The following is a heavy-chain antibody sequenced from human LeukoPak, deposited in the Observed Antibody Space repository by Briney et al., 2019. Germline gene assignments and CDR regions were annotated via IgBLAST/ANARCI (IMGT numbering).Heavy chain of an antibody. V-gene: IGHV4-61*02. CDR1: GGSVNSGTHS. D-gene: IGHD6-19*01. CDR3: ARVVGIAVAGTIYYYYYMDV. J-gene: IGHJ6*03. CDR2: IYTSGST. Sequence: SETLSLTCAVSGGSVNSGTHSWSWIRQPAGKGLEWIGRIYTSGSTYYNPSLKSRVTISVDTSKNQFSLKLSSVTAADTAVYYCARVVGIAVAGTIYYYYYMDVWGKGTTVTVSS.